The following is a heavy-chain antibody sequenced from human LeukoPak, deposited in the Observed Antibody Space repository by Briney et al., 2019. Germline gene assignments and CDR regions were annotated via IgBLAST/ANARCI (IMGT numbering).Heavy chain of an antibody. CDR3: ARRAKSCSGGSCSDY. Sequence: PGGSLRLSCAAPGFTFDDYGMSWVRQAPGKGLEWVSNINWNGDNTDYADSVKGRFTISRDNAKTSLYLQMNSLRAEDTALYYCARRAKSCSGGSCSDYWGQGTLVTVSS. V-gene: IGHV3-20*04. D-gene: IGHD2-15*01. CDR1: GFTFDDYG. J-gene: IGHJ4*02. CDR2: INWNGDNT.